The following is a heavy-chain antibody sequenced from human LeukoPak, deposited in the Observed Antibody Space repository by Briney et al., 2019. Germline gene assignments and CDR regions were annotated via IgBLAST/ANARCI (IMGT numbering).Heavy chain of an antibody. D-gene: IGHD3-3*01. J-gene: IGHJ4*02. CDR3: ARDVFRSGRAY. V-gene: IGHV1-69*05. CDR1: AGTFSSYA. Sequence: SVKVSCKAAAGTFSSYAISWVRHAPGQGLEWMGRIIPIFGTANCAQKFQGRVTINTDESTSTAYMELRTLRSEDTAFSNSARDVFRSGRAYSGQGKLLTVSS. CDR2: IIPIFGTA.